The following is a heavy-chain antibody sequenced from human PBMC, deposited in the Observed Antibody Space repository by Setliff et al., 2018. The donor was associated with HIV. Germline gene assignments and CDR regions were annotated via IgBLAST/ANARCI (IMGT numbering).Heavy chain of an antibody. Sequence: SETLSLTCAIYGGSFSGNYWSWIRQPPGKGLEWIGEINYSGTTNHNPFLKSRVTISVDTSKKQFSLKLNSVTASDSAIYYCAATYCRGGGRDCPQMYDYWGQGSLVTVSS. CDR1: GGSFSGNY. J-gene: IGHJ4*02. CDR3: AATYCRGGGRDCPQMYDY. D-gene: IGHD2-15*01. V-gene: IGHV4-34*01. CDR2: INYSGTT.